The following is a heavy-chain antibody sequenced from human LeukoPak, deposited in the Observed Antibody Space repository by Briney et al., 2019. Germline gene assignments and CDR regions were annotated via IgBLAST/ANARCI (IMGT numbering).Heavy chain of an antibody. D-gene: IGHD1-1*01. CDR2: INHSGST. J-gene: IGHJ4*02. CDR3: ARASTHSDH. CDR1: GGSFSGYY. Sequence: PSETLSLTCAVYGGSFSGYYWSWIRQPPGKGLEWIGEINHSGSTNYNPSLKSRVTISVDTSKNQFSLKLSSVTAADTAVYYCARASTHSDHWGQGTLVTVSS. V-gene: IGHV4-34*01.